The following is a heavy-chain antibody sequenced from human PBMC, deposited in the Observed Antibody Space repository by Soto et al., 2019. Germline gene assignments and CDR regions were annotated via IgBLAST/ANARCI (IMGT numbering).Heavy chain of an antibody. D-gene: IGHD7-27*01. V-gene: IGHV4-59*11. J-gene: IGHJ4*02. CDR3: ARSNWYSEY. CDR2: IYYTGST. CDR1: GGSINNHY. Sequence: QVQLQESGPGLVKPSETLSLTCTVSGGSINNHYWSWIRQPPGKGLEWIGYIYYTGSTNYNPSPKSRVTISVDTSKNQFSLNLTALTAADTAIYYCARSNWYSEYWGQGTLVTVSS.